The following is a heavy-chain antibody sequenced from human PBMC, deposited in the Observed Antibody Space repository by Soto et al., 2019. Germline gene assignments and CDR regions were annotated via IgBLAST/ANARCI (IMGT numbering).Heavy chain of an antibody. CDR2: ISNSGSA. CDR1: CFTFSDYY. J-gene: IGHJ4*02. D-gene: IGHD6-25*01. CDR3: AKGGRPDY. Sequence: GGSLRLSCAASCFTFSDYYMSWIRQAPGEGLEWVSYISNSGSAMCADSVKGRFTISRDNAKKSLYLQMNSLRGEDTAVYYCAKGGRPDYWGQGTLVTVSS. V-gene: IGHV3-11*01.